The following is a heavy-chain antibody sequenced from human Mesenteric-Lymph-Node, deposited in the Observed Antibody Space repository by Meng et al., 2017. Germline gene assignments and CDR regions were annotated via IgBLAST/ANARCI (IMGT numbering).Heavy chain of an antibody. D-gene: IGHD4-17*01. J-gene: IGHJ4*02. CDR1: GFTFSSYE. V-gene: IGHV3-48*03. CDR2: INTMGTTR. CDR3: ARDMTTVRY. Sequence: GESLKISCAASGFTFSSYEMNWVRQAPGKGLEWVSYINTMGTTRDYADSVKGRFTISRDNAKNSLYLQMTSLRAEDTAVYYCARDMTTVRYWGQGTLVTVSS.